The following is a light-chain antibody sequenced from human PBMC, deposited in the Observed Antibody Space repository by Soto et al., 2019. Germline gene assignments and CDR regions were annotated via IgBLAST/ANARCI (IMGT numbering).Light chain of an antibody. CDR2: KAS. J-gene: IGKJ1*01. CDR1: QTISSW. Sequence: DIRMTQSPSTLSGSVGDRVTITCRASQTISSWLAWYQQKPGKAPKLLIYKASTLKSGVPSRFSGSGSGTEFTLTISSLQPDDFATYYCQQYRTFGQGTKV. CDR3: QQYRT. V-gene: IGKV1-5*03.